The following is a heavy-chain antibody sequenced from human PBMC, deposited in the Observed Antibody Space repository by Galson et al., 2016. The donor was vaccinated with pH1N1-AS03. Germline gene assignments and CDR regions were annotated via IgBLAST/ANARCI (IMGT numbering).Heavy chain of an antibody. CDR1: GGSVNGYY. CDR2: IFYIGDT. V-gene: IGHV4-59*02. CDR3: ARDRGFRPDTFDI. D-gene: IGHD2-15*01. J-gene: IGHJ3*02. Sequence: ETLSLTCTVSGGSVNGYYWTWIRQPPGKGLEWIGQIFYIGDTLYTPSLRGRVTMSVDTSKNQLSLRLSSVTAADTAVDYCARDRGFRPDTFDIWGQGTWVTVSS.